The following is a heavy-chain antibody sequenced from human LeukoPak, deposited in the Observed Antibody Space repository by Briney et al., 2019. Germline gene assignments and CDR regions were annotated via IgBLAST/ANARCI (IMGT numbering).Heavy chain of an antibody. CDR1: GFTFSSYG. D-gene: IGHD1-26*01. J-gene: IGHJ4*02. CDR3: ARDMSGSLDY. Sequence: GRSLRLSCAASGFTFSSYGMHWVRQAPGKGLEWVAVIWYDGSNKYYAGSVKGRFTISRDNSKNTLYLQMNSLRAEDTAVYYCARDMSGSLDYWGQGTLVTVSS. V-gene: IGHV3-33*01. CDR2: IWYDGSNK.